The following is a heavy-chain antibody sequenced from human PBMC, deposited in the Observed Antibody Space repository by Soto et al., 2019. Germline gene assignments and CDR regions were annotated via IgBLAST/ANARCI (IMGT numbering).Heavy chain of an antibody. J-gene: IGHJ4*02. CDR3: ARSAPGIAVAGTIDY. Sequence: PSETLSLTCTVSGGSISSYYWIWIRQPPGKGLEWIGYIYYSGSTNYNPSLKSRVTISVDTSKNQFSLKLSSVTAADTAVYYCARSAPGIAVAGTIDYWGQGTLVTVSS. D-gene: IGHD6-19*01. CDR2: IYYSGST. V-gene: IGHV4-59*01. CDR1: GGSISSYY.